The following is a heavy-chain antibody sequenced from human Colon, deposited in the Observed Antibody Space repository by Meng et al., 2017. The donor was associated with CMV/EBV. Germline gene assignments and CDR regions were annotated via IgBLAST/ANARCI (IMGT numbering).Heavy chain of an antibody. V-gene: IGHV3-21*06. CDR2: DMGGPSYR. CDR3: TRARGQLAFDY. CDR1: GFNFVNHR. J-gene: IGHJ4*02. D-gene: IGHD1-1*01. Sequence: GGSLRLSCVASGFNFVNHRMNWVRQAPGKGLEWVANDMGGPSYRYYADSVKGRFTVSRDNAKNSLFLQMDSLRVEDTAVYYCTRARGQLAFDYWGQGMQVTVSS.